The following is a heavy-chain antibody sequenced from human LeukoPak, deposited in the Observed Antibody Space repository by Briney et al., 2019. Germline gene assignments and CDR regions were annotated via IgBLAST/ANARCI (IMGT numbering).Heavy chain of an antibody. J-gene: IGHJ4*02. D-gene: IGHD6-13*01. V-gene: IGHV4-34*01. CDR1: GGSFSDYY. CDR3: ATIAAAGTVG. Sequence: SETLSLTCAVYGGSFSDYYWSWIRQPPEMGLEWIGEINHSGSTNYNPSLKGRVSMSVDTSKNQFSLKLSSVTAADTAIYYYATIAAAGTVGWGQGTPVTVSS. CDR2: INHSGST.